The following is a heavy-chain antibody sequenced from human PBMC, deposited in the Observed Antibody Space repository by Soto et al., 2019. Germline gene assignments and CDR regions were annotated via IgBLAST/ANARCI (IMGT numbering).Heavy chain of an antibody. V-gene: IGHV4-31*03. Sequence: SETLSLTCTVSGGSISSGGSYWSWIRQHPGKRLEWIGYIYYSGSTYYNPSLKTRVTISVDTSKNQFSLKLSSVTAADTAVYYCAREPNYDFWSGYSESNYYYYGMDVWGQGTTVTVSS. CDR1: GGSISSGGSY. CDR3: AREPNYDFWSGYSESNYYYYGMDV. J-gene: IGHJ6*02. D-gene: IGHD3-3*01. CDR2: IYYSGST.